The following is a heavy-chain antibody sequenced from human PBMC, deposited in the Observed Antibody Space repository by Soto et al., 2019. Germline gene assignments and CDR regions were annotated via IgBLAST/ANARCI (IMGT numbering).Heavy chain of an antibody. Sequence: ASVKVSCKASGYTFTSYGISWVRQAPGQGLEWMGWISAYNGNTNYAQKLQGRVTMTTDTSTSTAYMELRSLRSDDTAVYYCARDLARDAGGSGSYRAYYYGMDVWGQGTTVTVSS. CDR1: GYTFTSYG. D-gene: IGHD3-10*01. J-gene: IGHJ6*02. CDR3: ARDLARDAGGSGSYRAYYYGMDV. V-gene: IGHV1-18*01. CDR2: ISAYNGNT.